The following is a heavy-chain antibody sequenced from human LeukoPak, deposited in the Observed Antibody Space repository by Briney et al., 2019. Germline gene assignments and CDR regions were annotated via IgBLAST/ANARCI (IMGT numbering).Heavy chain of an antibody. D-gene: IGHD6-6*01. CDR1: GGSISSSSYY. CDR3: ARGGVRSSSSVRIDY. Sequence: SETLSLTCTVSGGSISSSSYYWGWIRQPPGKGLEWIGSIYYSGSTYYNPSLKSRVTISVDTSKNQFSLKLSSVTAADTAVYYCARGGVRSSSSVRIDYWGQGTLVTVSS. J-gene: IGHJ4*02. V-gene: IGHV4-39*07. CDR2: IYYSGST.